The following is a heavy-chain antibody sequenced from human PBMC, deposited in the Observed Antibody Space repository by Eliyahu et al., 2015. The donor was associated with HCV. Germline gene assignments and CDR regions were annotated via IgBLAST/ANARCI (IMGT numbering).Heavy chain of an antibody. V-gene: IGHV4-34*01. J-gene: IGHJ4*02. CDR1: GGSFSGYY. D-gene: IGHD5-12*01. Sequence: QVQLQQWGAGLLKPSETLSLTCAVYGGSFSGYYWSWIRQPPGKGLEWIGEINHSGSTNYNPSLKSRVTISVDTSKNQFSLKLSSVTAADTAVYYCARPRAGDGYDPRQYRTFDYWGQGTLVTVSS. CDR3: ARPRAGDGYDPRQYRTFDY. CDR2: INHSGST.